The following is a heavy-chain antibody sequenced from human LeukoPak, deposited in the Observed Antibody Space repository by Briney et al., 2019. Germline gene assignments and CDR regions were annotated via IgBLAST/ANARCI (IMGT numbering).Heavy chain of an antibody. V-gene: IGHV4-59*01. Sequence: PSETLSLTCSVSGDSISSYYWSWIRQPPGKGLEWIGYIYNSETINYNPSLKSRVTVSVDTSKNQFSLKLSSVTAADTAVYYCARDLAVATISGGGDGTYYHYYGMDVWGQGTTVTVSS. D-gene: IGHD5-12*01. CDR3: ARDLAVATISGGGDGTYYHYYGMDV. CDR1: GDSISSYY. CDR2: IYNSETI. J-gene: IGHJ6*02.